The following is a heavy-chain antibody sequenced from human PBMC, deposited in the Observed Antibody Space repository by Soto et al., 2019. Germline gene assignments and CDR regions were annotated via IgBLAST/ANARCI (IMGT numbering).Heavy chain of an antibody. Sequence: QVQLVESGGGVVQPGRSLRLSCAASGFTFSSYAMHWVRQAPGKGLEWVAVISYDGSNKYYADSVKGRFTISRDNSKNTLYLQMNSLRAEDTAVYYCARGLEDYGGNSLFDYWGQGTLVTVSS. J-gene: IGHJ4*02. CDR1: GFTFSSYA. V-gene: IGHV3-30-3*01. CDR2: ISYDGSNK. D-gene: IGHD2-21*02. CDR3: ARGLEDYGGNSLFDY.